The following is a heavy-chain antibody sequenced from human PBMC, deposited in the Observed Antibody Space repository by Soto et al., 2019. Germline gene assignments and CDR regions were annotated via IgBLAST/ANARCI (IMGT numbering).Heavy chain of an antibody. CDR2: IYYSGST. D-gene: IGHD3-3*01. Sequence: LSLTCTVSGGSSSSSSYYWGWIRQPPGKGLEWIGSIYYSGSTYYNPSLKSRVTISVDTSKNQFSLKLSSVTAADTAVYYCARRIVVVTIFGVVIESDDAFDIWGQGTMVTV. J-gene: IGHJ3*02. CDR1: GGSSSSSSYY. V-gene: IGHV4-39*01. CDR3: ARRIVVVTIFGVVIESDDAFDI.